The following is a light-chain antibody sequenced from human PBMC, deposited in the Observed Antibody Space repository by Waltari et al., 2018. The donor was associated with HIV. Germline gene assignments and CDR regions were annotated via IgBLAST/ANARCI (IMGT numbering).Light chain of an antibody. J-gene: IGLJ3*02. CDR2: DDG. CDR1: NIGSKS. V-gene: IGLV3-21*02. CDR3: QVWDSSSDHRRV. Sequence: SYVLTQPPSVSVAPGQTARFTCGGDNIGSKSVHWYQQKPGQAPVLVVYDDGDRPSGIPERFSGSNSGNTATLTISRVEAGDEADYYCQVWDSSSDHRRVFGGGTKLTVL.